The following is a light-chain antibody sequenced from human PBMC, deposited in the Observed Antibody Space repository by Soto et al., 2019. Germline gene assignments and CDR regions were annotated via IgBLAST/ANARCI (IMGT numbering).Light chain of an antibody. J-gene: IGLJ1*01. CDR3: CSYAGIITPFL. Sequence: QSVLTQPASVSGSPGQSITISCTGTSSDVGSYNLVSWYQHHPGKAPKLMIFDDIKRPSGVSHRFSGSKSGNTASLTISGLQAEDEADYYCCSYAGIITPFLFGTGTKVTVL. CDR2: DDI. CDR1: SSDVGSYNL. V-gene: IGLV2-23*01.